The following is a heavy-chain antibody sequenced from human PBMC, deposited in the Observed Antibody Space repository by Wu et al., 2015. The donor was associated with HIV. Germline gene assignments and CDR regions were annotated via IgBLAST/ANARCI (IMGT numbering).Heavy chain of an antibody. CDR1: GYTFTSYY. CDR3: ARAPYSLLYFYMDV. CDR2: INPSGGST. V-gene: IGHV1-46*01. J-gene: IGHJ6*03. D-gene: IGHD5-18*01. Sequence: QVQLVQSGAEVKKPGASVKVSCKASGYTFTSYYMHWVRQAPGQGLEWMGIINPSGGSTSYAQKFQGRVTMTRDTSTSTVYMELSSLRSEDTAVYYCARAPYSLLYFYMDVVGHEGPRSTVSS.